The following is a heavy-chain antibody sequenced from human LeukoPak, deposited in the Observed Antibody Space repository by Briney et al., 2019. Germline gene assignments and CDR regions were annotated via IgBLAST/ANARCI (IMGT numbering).Heavy chain of an antibody. CDR1: GFGFSGHE. J-gene: IGHJ3*02. Sequence: PGGSLRLSCAASGFGFSGHEMNWVRQAPGKGLEWVSYISISGSTIFYADSVRGRFTISRDNAKNSLYLQMNGLRAEDTAVYYCARGGSSGYDYNAFDMWGQGTVVTVSS. D-gene: IGHD3-22*01. CDR3: ARGGSSGYDYNAFDM. V-gene: IGHV3-48*03. CDR2: ISISGSTI.